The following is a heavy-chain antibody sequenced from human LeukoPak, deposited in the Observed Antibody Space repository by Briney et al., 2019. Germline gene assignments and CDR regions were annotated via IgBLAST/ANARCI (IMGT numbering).Heavy chain of an antibody. CDR1: GYTFTSYA. CDR3: ARDLVVRGSPADDAFDI. Sequence: ASVKVSCRASGYTFTSYAMHWVRQAPGQRLEWMGWINAGNGNTKYSQKFQGRVTIARDTSASTAYMELSSLRSEDTAVYYCARDLVVRGSPADDAFDIWGQGTMVTVSS. V-gene: IGHV1-3*01. D-gene: IGHD3-10*01. CDR2: INAGNGNT. J-gene: IGHJ3*02.